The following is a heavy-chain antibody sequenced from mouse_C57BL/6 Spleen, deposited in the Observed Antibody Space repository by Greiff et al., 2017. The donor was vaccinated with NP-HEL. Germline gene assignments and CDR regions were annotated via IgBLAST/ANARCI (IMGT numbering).Heavy chain of an antibody. CDR1: GFNIKDDY. D-gene: IGHD2-12*01. Sequence: EVQLQQSGAELVRPGASVKLSCTASGFNIKDDYMHWVKQRPEQGLEWIGWIDPENGDTEYASKFQGKATITADTSSNTAYLQLSSLTSEDTAVYYCTKNYSHYWGQGTTLTVSS. CDR2: IDPENGDT. CDR3: TKNYSHY. V-gene: IGHV14-4*01. J-gene: IGHJ2*01.